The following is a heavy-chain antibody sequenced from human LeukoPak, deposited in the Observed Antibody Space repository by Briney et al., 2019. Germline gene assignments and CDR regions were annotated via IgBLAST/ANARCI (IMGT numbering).Heavy chain of an antibody. D-gene: IGHD3-22*01. CDR1: GGSISSGGYY. V-gene: IGHV4-31*03. J-gene: IGHJ4*02. Sequence: PSETLSLTCTVSGGSISSGGYYWSWIRQHPGKGLEWIGYIYYSGSTYCNPSLKSRVTISVDTSKNQFSLKLSSVTAADTAAYYCARRDSSGYYDYWGQGTLVTVSS. CDR3: ARRDSSGYYDY. CDR2: IYYSGST.